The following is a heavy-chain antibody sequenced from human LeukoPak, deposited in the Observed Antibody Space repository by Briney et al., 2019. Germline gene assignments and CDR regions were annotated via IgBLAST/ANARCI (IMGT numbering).Heavy chain of an antibody. Sequence: SVKVPCKASGGTFGSYAISWVRQAPGQGLEWMGGIIPIFGTANYAQKFQGRVTITTDESTSTAYMELSSLRSEDTAVYYCARDRGYSYGYFDYWGQGTLVTVSS. CDR2: IIPIFGTA. J-gene: IGHJ4*02. D-gene: IGHD5-18*01. CDR1: GGTFGSYA. CDR3: ARDRGYSYGYFDY. V-gene: IGHV1-69*05.